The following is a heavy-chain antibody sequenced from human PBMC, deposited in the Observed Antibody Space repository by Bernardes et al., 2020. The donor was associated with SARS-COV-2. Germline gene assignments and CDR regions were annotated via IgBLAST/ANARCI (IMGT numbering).Heavy chain of an antibody. CDR2: ISGYNGHT. CDR1: GYTFSAYA. J-gene: IGHJ3*02. CDR3: ARTSMRYSGNEHDAFDM. V-gene: IGHV1-18*04. D-gene: IGHD5-12*01. Sequence: ASVPVSCKASGYTFSAYAIGLVRHAPGQGLEWMGWISGYNGHTNYEQKFRGRASMTTDTATNTAYLELRSLRSDDTAMYFCARTSMRYSGNEHDAFDMWGQGTMVTVSS.